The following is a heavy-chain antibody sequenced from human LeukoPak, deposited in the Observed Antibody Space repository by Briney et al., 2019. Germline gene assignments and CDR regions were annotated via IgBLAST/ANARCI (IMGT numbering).Heavy chain of an antibody. J-gene: IGHJ4*02. CDR1: GGSINSRNW. CDR2: IHHSGST. D-gene: IGHD3-22*01. CDR3: ARGSDYGSSGYYWRMLDY. V-gene: IGHV4-4*02. Sequence: SETLSLTCAVSGGSINSRNWWSWVRQPPGKGLEWIGEIHHSGSTNYNPSLKSRVTISVDKSKNQFSLNLSSVTAADTAVYYCARGSDYGSSGYYWRMLDYWGQGILVTVSS.